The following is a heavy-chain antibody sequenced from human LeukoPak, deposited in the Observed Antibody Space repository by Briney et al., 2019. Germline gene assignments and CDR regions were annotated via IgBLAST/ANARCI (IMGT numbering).Heavy chain of an antibody. Sequence: VASVKVSCKASGYTFTSYDINWVRQATGQGLEWMGWMNLNSGNTGYAQKFQGRVTMTRNTSISTAYMELSSLRSEDTAVYYCASGALYGEGSLDCWGQGTLVTVSS. J-gene: IGHJ4*02. D-gene: IGHD4-17*01. CDR3: ASGALYGEGSLDC. CDR2: MNLNSGNT. V-gene: IGHV1-8*01. CDR1: GYTFTSYD.